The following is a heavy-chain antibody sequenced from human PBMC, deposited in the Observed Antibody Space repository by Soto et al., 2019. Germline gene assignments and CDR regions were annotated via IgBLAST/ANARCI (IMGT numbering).Heavy chain of an antibody. J-gene: IGHJ4*02. Sequence: EVQLVESGGGLVQPGGSLRLSCAASGFTFSSYDMHWVRQATGKGLEWVSAIGTAGDTYYPGSVKGRFTISRENAKNSFYLQMNSLRAGDTAVYYCARVLAVAGQSVFDYWGQGTLVTVSS. D-gene: IGHD6-19*01. V-gene: IGHV3-13*01. CDR1: GFTFSSYD. CDR3: ARVLAVAGQSVFDY. CDR2: IGTAGDT.